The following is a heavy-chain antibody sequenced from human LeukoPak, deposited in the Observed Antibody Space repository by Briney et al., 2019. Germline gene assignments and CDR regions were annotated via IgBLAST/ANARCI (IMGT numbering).Heavy chain of an antibody. D-gene: IGHD5-18*01. CDR3: ARGPWAMDTAMVPFDY. J-gene: IGHJ4*02. V-gene: IGHV3-74*01. CDR2: INSDGSST. CDR1: GFTFSSYW. Sequence: PGGSLRLSCAASGFTFSSYWMHWVRQAPGKGLVWVSRINSDGSSTSYADSVKGRFTISRDNAKNTLYLQMNSLRAEDTAVYYCARGPWAMDTAMVPFDYWGQGTLVTVSS.